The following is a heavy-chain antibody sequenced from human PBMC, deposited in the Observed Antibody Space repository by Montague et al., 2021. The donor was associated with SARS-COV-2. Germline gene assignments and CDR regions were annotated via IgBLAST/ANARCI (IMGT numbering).Heavy chain of an antibody. V-gene: IGHV4-39*01. Sequence: SETLSLTCTVSGGSISSSSYYWGWIRQPPGKGLEWIGSIYYSGSTYYNPSFKSRVTISVDTSKNQFSLKLSSVTAADTAVYYCARHKRWRIAAAGRDFDYWGQGTLVTVSS. CDR1: GGSISSSSYY. CDR2: IYYSGST. J-gene: IGHJ4*02. CDR3: ARHKRWRIAAAGRDFDY. D-gene: IGHD6-13*01.